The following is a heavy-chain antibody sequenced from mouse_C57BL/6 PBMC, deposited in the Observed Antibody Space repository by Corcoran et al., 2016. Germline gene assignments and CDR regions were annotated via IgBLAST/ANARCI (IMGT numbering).Heavy chain of an antibody. CDR2: INPNNGGT. CDR1: GYTFTDYY. J-gene: IGHJ1*03. V-gene: IGHV1-26*01. Sequence: EVQLQQSGPELVKPGASVKISCKASGYTFTDYYMNWVKQSHGKSLEWIGDINPNNGGTSYNQKFKGKATLTVDKSSSTAYMELRSLTSEDSAVYYCARVNYYYGSSYGYFDVWGTGTTVTVSS. CDR3: ARVNYYYGSSYGYFDV. D-gene: IGHD1-1*01.